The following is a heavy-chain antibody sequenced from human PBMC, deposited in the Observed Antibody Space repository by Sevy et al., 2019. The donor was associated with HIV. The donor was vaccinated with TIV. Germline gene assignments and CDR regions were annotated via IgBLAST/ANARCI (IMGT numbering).Heavy chain of an antibody. Sequence: ASVKVSCKTSGYSFTAYYIHWVRQAPGQGLEWMGWMSPNTGDTNVAQKFQGRVTMARDTSITTAYLELSSHRSDDTAIYYCARAVYGEAKDYWGQGTMVTVSS. D-gene: IGHD4-17*01. V-gene: IGHV1-2*02. CDR1: GYSFTAYY. J-gene: IGHJ4*02. CDR3: ARAVYGEAKDY. CDR2: MSPNTGDT.